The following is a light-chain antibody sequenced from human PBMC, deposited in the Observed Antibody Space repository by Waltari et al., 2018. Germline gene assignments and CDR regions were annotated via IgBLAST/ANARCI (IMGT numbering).Light chain of an antibody. CDR1: QSVTRA. V-gene: IGKV3-20*01. Sequence: EIVLTQSPGTLSLSPGESATLSCRTSQSVTRALAWYQQKPGQAPRLLIYGASNRATGMPDRFSGSGSGTDFSLTISSLEPEDVAVYYCQHYLRLPVTFGQGTKVEVK. J-gene: IGKJ1*01. CDR3: QHYLRLPVT. CDR2: GAS.